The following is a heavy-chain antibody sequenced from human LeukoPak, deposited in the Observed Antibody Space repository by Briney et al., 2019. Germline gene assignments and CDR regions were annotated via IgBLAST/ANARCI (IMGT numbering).Heavy chain of an antibody. CDR3: ARDGGGGYNYGWGYYFDY. J-gene: IGHJ4*02. V-gene: IGHV3-21*01. CDR2: ITNSSNYI. Sequence: GGTLRLFCAASGFTFIQYSMNWVRHASGKGLEWGSSITNSSNYILYADSVKGRFTISRDNAKNSMYLQKKSLRGEETAVYYCARDGGGGYNYGWGYYFDYWGQGTLVTVSS. D-gene: IGHD5-18*01. CDR1: GFTFIQYS.